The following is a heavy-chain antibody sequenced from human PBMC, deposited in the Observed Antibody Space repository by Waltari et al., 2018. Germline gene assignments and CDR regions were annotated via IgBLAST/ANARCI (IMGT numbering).Heavy chain of an antibody. CDR2: ISGRGDST. D-gene: IGHD4-4*01. J-gene: IGHJ5*02. CDR1: GLTFRSYA. CDR3: ARSIRAYSNFGPNWFDP. Sequence: EVQLLESGGGLVRPGGSLRLSCAASGLTFRSYAMSWVRQAPGKGLEWVSGISGRGDSTYYADSVKGRFTISRDNSKNTLYLQMNSLRAEDTAVYYCARSIRAYSNFGPNWFDPWGQGTLVTVSS. V-gene: IGHV3-23*01.